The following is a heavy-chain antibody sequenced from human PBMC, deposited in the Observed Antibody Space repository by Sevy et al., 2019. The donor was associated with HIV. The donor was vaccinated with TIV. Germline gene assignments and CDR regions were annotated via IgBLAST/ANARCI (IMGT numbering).Heavy chain of an antibody. CDR3: ARDLDFWSGYLDY. CDR2: IYSGGST. J-gene: IGHJ4*02. Sequence: GGSLRLSCAASGFTVSSNYMSWVRQAPGKGLEWVSVIYSGGSTYYADSVKGRFTISRDNSKNTLYLQMNSLRAEDTAVYYCARDLDFWSGYLDYWGQGTLVTVSS. D-gene: IGHD3-3*01. CDR1: GFTVSSNY. V-gene: IGHV3-53*01.